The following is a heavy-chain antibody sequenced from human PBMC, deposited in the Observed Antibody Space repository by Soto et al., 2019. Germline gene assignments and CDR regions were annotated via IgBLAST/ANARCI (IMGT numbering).Heavy chain of an antibody. CDR2: ISGSGGST. Sequence: GGSLRLSCAASGFTFSSYAMSWVRQAPGKGLEWVSAISGSGGSTYYADSVKGRFTISRDNSKNTLYLQMNSLRAEDTAVYYCAKVEEDIVVVVAAIHFDYWGQGTLVTVSS. D-gene: IGHD2-15*01. J-gene: IGHJ4*02. V-gene: IGHV3-23*01. CDR3: AKVEEDIVVVVAAIHFDY. CDR1: GFTFSSYA.